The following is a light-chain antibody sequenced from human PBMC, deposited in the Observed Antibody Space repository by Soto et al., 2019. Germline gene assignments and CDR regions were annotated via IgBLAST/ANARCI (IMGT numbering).Light chain of an antibody. J-gene: IGKJ2*01. CDR3: QQYNGC. V-gene: IGKV1-5*03. Sequence: DIQMTQSPSTLSAFVGDRVTITCRASQSISSWLAWYQQKPGKAPKLLIYKASSLQGGVPSRFSGSGSGTEFTLTITSLQPDDFATYYCQQYNGCFGQGTRLEIK. CDR2: KAS. CDR1: QSISSW.